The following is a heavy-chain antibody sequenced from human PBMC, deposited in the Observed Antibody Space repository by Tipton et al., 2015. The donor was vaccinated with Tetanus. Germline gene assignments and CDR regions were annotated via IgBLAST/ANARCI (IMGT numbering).Heavy chain of an antibody. CDR1: GFTFSSYW. CDR3: ARLSANSYGYPQFDY. D-gene: IGHD5-18*01. V-gene: IGHV3-74*01. Sequence: SLRLSCAASGFTFSSYWMHWVRQAPGKGLVWVSRINSDGSSTSYADSVKGRFTISRDNAKNTLSLQMNSLRAEDTAVYYCARLSANSYGYPQFDYWGQGTLVTVSP. J-gene: IGHJ4*02. CDR2: INSDGSST.